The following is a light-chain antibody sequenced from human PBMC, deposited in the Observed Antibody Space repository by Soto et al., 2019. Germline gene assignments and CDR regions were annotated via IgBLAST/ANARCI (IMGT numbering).Light chain of an antibody. J-gene: IGKJ1*01. CDR2: EAS. CDR1: QSTSTW. Sequence: DLQMTQSPSTLSASVGDRVTITCRASQSTSTWLAWYQQRPGKTPKLLISEASKLESGVPSRFSGSGSGTEFPLTISSRQPDDFATYYCQQYITYPYAFGQGTKVEIK. CDR3: QQYITYPYA. V-gene: IGKV1-5*03.